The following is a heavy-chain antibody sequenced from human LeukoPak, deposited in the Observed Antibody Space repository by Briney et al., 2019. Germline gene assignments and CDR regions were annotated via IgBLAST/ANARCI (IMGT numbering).Heavy chain of an antibody. CDR3: ARARSYYYDSSGYAVWYFDL. J-gene: IGHJ2*01. D-gene: IGHD3-22*01. V-gene: IGHV4-34*01. Sequence: PSETLSLTCAVYGGSFSGYYWSWIRQPPGKGLEWIGEINHSGSTNYNPSLKSRVTISVDTSKNQFSLKLSSVTAADTAVYYCARARSYYYDSSGYAVWYFDLWGRGTLVTVSS. CDR1: GGSFSGYY. CDR2: INHSGST.